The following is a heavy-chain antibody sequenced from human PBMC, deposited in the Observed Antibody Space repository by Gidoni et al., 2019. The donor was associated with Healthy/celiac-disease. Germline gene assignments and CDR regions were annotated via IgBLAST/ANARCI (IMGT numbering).Heavy chain of an antibody. CDR3: ARAVGYCSGGSCARLDY. CDR2: INHSGST. J-gene: IGHJ4*02. CDR1: GGSFSGYY. V-gene: IGHV4-34*01. D-gene: IGHD2-15*01. Sequence: QVQLQQWGVGLLKPSETLSLTCAVYGGSFSGYYWSWIRQPPGKGLEWIGEINHSGSTNYNPSLKSRVTISVDTSKNQFSLKLGSVTAADTAVYYCARAVGYCSGGSCARLDYWGQGTLVTVSS.